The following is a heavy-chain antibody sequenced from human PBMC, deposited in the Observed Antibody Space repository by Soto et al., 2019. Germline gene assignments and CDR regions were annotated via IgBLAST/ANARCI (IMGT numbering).Heavy chain of an antibody. CDR1: GGSISSGDYY. V-gene: IGHV4-30-4*01. D-gene: IGHD2-2*01. J-gene: IGHJ6*02. Sequence: SESLSLTCTVSGGSISSGDYYWSWIRQPPGKGLEWIGYIYYSGSTYYNPSLKSRVTISVDTSKNQFSLKLSSVTAADTAVYYCARDIVLVPFFFGYYGMDVWGQGTTVTVSS. CDR3: ARDIVLVPFFFGYYGMDV. CDR2: IYYSGST.